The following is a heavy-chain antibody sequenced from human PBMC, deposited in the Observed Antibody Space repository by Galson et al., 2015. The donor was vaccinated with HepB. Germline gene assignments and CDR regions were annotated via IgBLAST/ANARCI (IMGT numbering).Heavy chain of an antibody. CDR2: INPSGGST. Sequence: SVKVSCKASGYTFTSYYMYWVRQAPGRGLEWMGIINPSGGSTSYPQKFQGRVTVTRDTSTSTVYMELSSLRSEDTAVYYCARAGLPPYYYYGMDVWGQGTTVTVSS. D-gene: IGHD4-11*01. CDR3: ARAGLPPYYYYGMDV. J-gene: IGHJ6*02. CDR1: GYTFTSYY. V-gene: IGHV1-46*01.